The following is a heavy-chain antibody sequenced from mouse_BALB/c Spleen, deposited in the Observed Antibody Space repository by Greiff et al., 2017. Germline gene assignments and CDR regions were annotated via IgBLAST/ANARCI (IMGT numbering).Heavy chain of an antibody. CDR1: GFTFSSYY. J-gene: IGHJ2*01. CDR3: ARHNGNYFDY. V-gene: IGHV5-6-2*01. CDR2: INSNGGST. Sequence: EVKVEESGGGLVKLGGSLKLSCAASGFTFSSYYMSWVRQTPEKRLELVAAINSNGGSTYYPDTVKGRFTISRDNAKNTLYLQMSSLKSEDTALYYCARHNGNYFDYWGQGTTLTVSS. D-gene: IGHD2-1*01.